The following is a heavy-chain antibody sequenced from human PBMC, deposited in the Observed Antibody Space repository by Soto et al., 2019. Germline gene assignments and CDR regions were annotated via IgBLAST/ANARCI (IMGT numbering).Heavy chain of an antibody. V-gene: IGHV4-61*01. CDR1: GGSVSSGSYY. J-gene: IGHJ4*02. CDR3: ARASIVGADYFDY. CDR2: IYYSGST. Sequence: QVQLQESGPGLVKPSETLSLTCTVSGGSVSSGSYYWSWIRQPQGKGLEWIGYIYYSGSTNYNPSLKSRVTLSVDTSKNQFSLKLSSVTAADTAVYYCARASIVGADYFDYWGQGTLVTVSS. D-gene: IGHD1-26*01.